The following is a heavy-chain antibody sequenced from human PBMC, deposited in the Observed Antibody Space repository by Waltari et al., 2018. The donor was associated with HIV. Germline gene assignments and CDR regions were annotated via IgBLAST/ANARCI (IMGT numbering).Heavy chain of an antibody. Sequence: VQLVESGGGLVQPGGSLRLSCAASGFRFSEFSVGWVRQAPGKGRGCGGNMNHDGSQKGYADYWRGRFTVSRDNTKNSLWLQMNSLRSEDTAVYYCVRDDCFHSGSCHSVDWGRGTLVTVSS. CDR2: MNHDGSQK. CDR3: VRDDCFHSGSCHSVD. J-gene: IGHJ4*02. CDR1: GFRFSEFS. V-gene: IGHV3-7*01. D-gene: IGHD3-10*01.